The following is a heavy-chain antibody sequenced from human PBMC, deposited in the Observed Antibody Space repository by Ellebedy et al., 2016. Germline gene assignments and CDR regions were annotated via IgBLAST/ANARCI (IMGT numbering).Heavy chain of an antibody. CDR1: GYDFTTKW. J-gene: IGHJ6*02. D-gene: IGHD5-12*01. CDR2: IDTSDSFT. CDR3: PRQAAVLTPSHDPDYYALDV. V-gene: IGHV5-10-1*01. Sequence: GESLKISCKPSGYDFTTKWITWVRQMPGGDLEWLGRIDTSDSFTQYGPSVQGRVTISVNKSINTASLQWSSLRTSDTSMYYYPRQAAVLTPSHDPDYYALDVWGQGTTVVVSS.